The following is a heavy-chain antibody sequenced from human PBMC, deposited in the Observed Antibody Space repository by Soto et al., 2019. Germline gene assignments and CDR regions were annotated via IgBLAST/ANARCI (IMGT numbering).Heavy chain of an antibody. CDR3: AHRRAYCSGGSCYSIWFDP. J-gene: IGHJ5*02. Sequence: QITLKESGPTLVKPTQTLTLTCTFSGFSLSTSGVGVGWIRQPPGKALEGLALIYWDDDKRYSPSLKSRLTITTDTSKNQVVLTMTNMDPVDTATYYCAHRRAYCSGGSCYSIWFDPWGQGTLVTVSS. V-gene: IGHV2-5*02. D-gene: IGHD2-15*01. CDR2: IYWDDDK. CDR1: GFSLSTSGVG.